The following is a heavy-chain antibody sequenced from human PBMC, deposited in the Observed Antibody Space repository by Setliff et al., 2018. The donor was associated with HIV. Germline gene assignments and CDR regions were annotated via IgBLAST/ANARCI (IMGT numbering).Heavy chain of an antibody. Sequence: SETLSLTCAVYGGSFSGYYWSWIRQPPGKGLEWIGEINHSGSTNYNPSLKSRVTISVDKPKNQFSLKVTPVTAADTAVYYCASGDNFWSGSYYWGQGTLVTVSS. CDR1: GGSFSGYY. D-gene: IGHD3-3*01. CDR2: INHSGST. CDR3: ASGDNFWSGSYY. V-gene: IGHV4-34*01. J-gene: IGHJ4*02.